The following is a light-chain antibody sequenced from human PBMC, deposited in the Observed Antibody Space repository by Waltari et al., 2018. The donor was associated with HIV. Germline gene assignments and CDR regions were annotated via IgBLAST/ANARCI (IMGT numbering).Light chain of an antibody. CDR1: SSYVGNYNY. CDR3: TSYTSGATWV. V-gene: IGLV2-14*02. CDR2: DVN. J-gene: IGLJ3*02. Sequence: QSALTQPASVSGSPGQSITISCTGTSSYVGNYNYVSWFQHHPDTAPKLIIFDVNKRPSGISSRFSGSKSGKTASLIISGLQPEDEADYFCTSYTSGATWVFGGGTRVTVL.